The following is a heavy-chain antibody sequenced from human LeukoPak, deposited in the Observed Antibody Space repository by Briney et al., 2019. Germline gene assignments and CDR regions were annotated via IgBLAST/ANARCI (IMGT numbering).Heavy chain of an antibody. D-gene: IGHD6-13*01. CDR1: GDSISSSTYY. CDR2: IFYSGST. J-gene: IGHJ4*02. V-gene: IGHV4-39*07. CDR3: ARYSSSWSSFDY. Sequence: SETLSLTCTVSGDSISSSTYYWGWLRQPPGKGLEWIGSIFYSGSTNYNPSLKSRVTISVDTSKNQFSLQLSSVTAADTAVYYCARYSSSWSSFDYWGQGTLVTVSS.